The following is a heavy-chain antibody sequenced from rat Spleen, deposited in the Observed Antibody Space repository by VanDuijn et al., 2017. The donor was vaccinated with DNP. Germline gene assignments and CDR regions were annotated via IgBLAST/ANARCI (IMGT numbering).Heavy chain of an antibody. J-gene: IGHJ2*01. Sequence: EVQLVESGGGLVQPGRSLKLSCVASGFTFNNYWMYWFRQAPGKGLEWVASISSTGGSTSYRDSVKGRFTISRDNAKSILYLQMDSLRSEDTATFYCTTDFERGYWGQGVMVTVSS. CDR2: ISSTGGST. D-gene: IGHD1-11*01. CDR3: TTDFERGY. CDR1: GFTFNNYW. V-gene: IGHV5-31*01.